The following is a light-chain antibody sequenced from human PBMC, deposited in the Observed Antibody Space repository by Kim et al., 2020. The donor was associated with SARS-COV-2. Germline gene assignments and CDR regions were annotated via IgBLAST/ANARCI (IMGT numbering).Light chain of an antibody. Sequence: QSALTQPASVSGSPGQSITISCTGTSSDVGGYKYVSWYQQHPGKAPKLLIYDVSHRPSGVSNRFSGSKSGNTASLTISGLQTEDEADYYCSSYTSTNTPAVGSGTKVTVL. CDR1: SSDVGGYKY. J-gene: IGLJ1*01. CDR3: SSYTSTNTPA. V-gene: IGLV2-14*03. CDR2: DVS.